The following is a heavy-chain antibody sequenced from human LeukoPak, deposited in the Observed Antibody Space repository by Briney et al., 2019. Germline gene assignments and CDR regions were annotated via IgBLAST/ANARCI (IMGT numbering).Heavy chain of an antibody. CDR2: INSDGSST. Sequence: PGGSLRLSCAASVFTFSSYWMRWVRQVPGKGLVWVSRINSDGSSTSYADSVKGRFTLSRDNAKNTLYLQMNSLRADDTAVYYCARDRTTLGYWGQGTLVTVSS. CDR3: ARDRTTLGY. D-gene: IGHD1-7*01. V-gene: IGHV3-74*01. J-gene: IGHJ4*02. CDR1: VFTFSSYW.